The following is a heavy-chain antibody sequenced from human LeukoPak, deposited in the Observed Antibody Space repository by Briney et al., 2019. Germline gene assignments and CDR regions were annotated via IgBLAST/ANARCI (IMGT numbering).Heavy chain of an antibody. CDR3: ARDKGDGYNYRAFDI. V-gene: IGHV1-2*02. CDR2: INPNSGGT. D-gene: IGHD5-24*01. CDR1: GYTFTGYY. Sequence: ASVKVSCKASGYTFTGYYMHWVRQAPGQGLEWMGWINPNSGGTNYAQKFQGRVTMTRDTSISTAYMELSRLRSDDTAVYCCARDKGDGYNYRAFDIWGQGTMVTVSS. J-gene: IGHJ3*02.